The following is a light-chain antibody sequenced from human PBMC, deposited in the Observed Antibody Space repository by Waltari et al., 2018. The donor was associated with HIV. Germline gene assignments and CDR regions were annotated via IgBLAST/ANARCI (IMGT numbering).Light chain of an antibody. J-gene: IGLJ2*01. Sequence: QSALTQPASVSGSPGQSITISCTGTSSDVGSYNLVSWYQQHPGKAPKLMIYEVSTRPSGVSNRFSGSKSDNTAALTISGLQAEDDADYYCCSYAGSSTPVFGGGTKLTVL. CDR1: SSDVGSYNL. CDR3: CSYAGSSTPV. V-gene: IGLV2-23*02. CDR2: EVS.